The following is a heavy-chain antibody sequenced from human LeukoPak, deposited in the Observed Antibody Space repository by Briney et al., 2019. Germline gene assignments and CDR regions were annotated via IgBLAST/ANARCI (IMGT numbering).Heavy chain of an antibody. CDR1: GFTFSSYG. CDR3: ARSPISSWGIDY. CDR2: IWYDGSNK. J-gene: IGHJ4*02. D-gene: IGHD6-13*01. Sequence: GGSLRLSCAASGFTFSSYGMHWVRQAPGKGLEWVAVIWYDGSNKYYADSVKGRFTISRDNSKNTLYLQMNSLRAEDTAVYYCARSPISSWGIDYRGQGTLVTVSS. V-gene: IGHV3-33*01.